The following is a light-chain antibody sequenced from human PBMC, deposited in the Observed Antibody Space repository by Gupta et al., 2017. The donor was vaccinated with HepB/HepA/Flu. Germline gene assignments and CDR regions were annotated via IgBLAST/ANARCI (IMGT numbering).Light chain of an antibody. Sequence: DIQMTQSPSTLSASVGDRVTITCRASQSISSWLAGYQQKSGKAPKLLIYKASSLDSGVPSRFSASGSGTEFTLTMSSLQPDDFATYYCQQDNTYPPTFPGETKAKIK. CDR1: QSISSW. CDR3: QQDNTYPPT. J-gene: IGKJ4*01. V-gene: IGKV1-5*03. CDR2: KAS.